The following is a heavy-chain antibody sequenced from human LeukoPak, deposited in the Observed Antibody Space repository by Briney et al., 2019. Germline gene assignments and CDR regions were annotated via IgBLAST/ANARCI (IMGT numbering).Heavy chain of an antibody. CDR3: AKDSLRFCSGGSCYSNY. J-gene: IGHJ4*02. CDR1: GFTFSSYG. Sequence: GRSLRLSCAASGFTFSSYGMHWVRQAPGKGPEWVAVISYDGSNKYYADSVKGRFTISRDNSKNTLYLQMNSLRAEDTAVYYCAKDSLRFCSGGSCYSNYWGQGTPVTVSS. V-gene: IGHV3-30*18. D-gene: IGHD2-15*01. CDR2: ISYDGSNK.